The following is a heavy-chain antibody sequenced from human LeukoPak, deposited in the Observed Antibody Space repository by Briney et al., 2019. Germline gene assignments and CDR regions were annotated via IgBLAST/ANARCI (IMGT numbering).Heavy chain of an antibody. CDR1: GGSISSHY. Sequence: SETLSLTCTVSGGSISSHYWSWIRQPPGKGLEWIGYIYYSGSTNYNPSLKGRVTISVDTSKNQFSLKLSSVTAADTAVYYCARSYDSSGYYPLNYWGQGTLVTVSS. CDR3: ARSYDSSGYYPLNY. J-gene: IGHJ4*02. D-gene: IGHD3-22*01. CDR2: IYYSGST. V-gene: IGHV4-59*11.